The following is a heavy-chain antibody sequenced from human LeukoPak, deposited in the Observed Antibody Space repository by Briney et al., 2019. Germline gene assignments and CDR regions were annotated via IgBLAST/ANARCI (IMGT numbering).Heavy chain of an antibody. D-gene: IGHD1-7*01. CDR1: GGSITNYY. V-gene: IGHV4-4*07. Sequence: SETLSLTCTVSGGSITNYYWSWIRQPAEKGLEWIGRVHSSRGSNYNPSLKSRVTMLVDTSKNQVSLKLISVTAADTAVYYCARENWNYGEDFWGQGTLVTVSS. CDR2: VHSSRGS. J-gene: IGHJ4*02. CDR3: ARENWNYGEDF.